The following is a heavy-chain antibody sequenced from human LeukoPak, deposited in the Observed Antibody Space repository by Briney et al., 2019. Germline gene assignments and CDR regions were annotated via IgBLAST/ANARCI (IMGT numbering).Heavy chain of an antibody. V-gene: IGHV3-7*01. CDR1: GFTFTTYW. D-gene: IGHD6-25*01. CDR3: ARYQGGGWDV. CDR2: IKQDGGEK. J-gene: IGHJ6*02. Sequence: PGGSLRLSCAASGFTFTTYWMSWVRQSPGKGLEWVANIKQDGGEKYYVDAVEGRFTISRDNVKNSLYLQMNSLRAEDSAVYYCARYQGGGWDVWGQGTTVTVSS.